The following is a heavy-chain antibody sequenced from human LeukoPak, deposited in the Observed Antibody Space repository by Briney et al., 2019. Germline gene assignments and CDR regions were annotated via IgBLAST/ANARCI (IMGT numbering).Heavy chain of an antibody. Sequence: GGSLRLSCAASGFTFSDYYMSWIRQAPGKGLEWVSYISSSGSTIYYADSVKGRSTISRDNAKNSLYLQMNSLRAEDTAVYYCASVEIAAAGTYWGQGTLVTVSS. J-gene: IGHJ4*02. CDR1: GFTFSDYY. V-gene: IGHV3-11*01. CDR2: ISSSGSTI. CDR3: ASVEIAAAGTY. D-gene: IGHD6-13*01.